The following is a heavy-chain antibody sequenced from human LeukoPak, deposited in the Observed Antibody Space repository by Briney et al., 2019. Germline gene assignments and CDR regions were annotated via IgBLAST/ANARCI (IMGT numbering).Heavy chain of an antibody. CDR3: ARGYRQLWLRDY. CDR1: GGSVSGYY. V-gene: IGHV4-34*01. D-gene: IGHD5-18*01. Sequence: SETLSLTCAVYGGSVSGYYWSWIRQPPGKGLEWSGEINHSGSTNYNPSLKSRVTISVDTSKHQFSLKLSSVTAADTAVYYCARGYRQLWLRDYWGQGTLVTVSS. J-gene: IGHJ4*02. CDR2: INHSGST.